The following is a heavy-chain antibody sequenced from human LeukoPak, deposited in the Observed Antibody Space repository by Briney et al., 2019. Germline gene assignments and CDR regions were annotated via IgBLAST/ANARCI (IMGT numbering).Heavy chain of an antibody. V-gene: IGHV3-9*01. CDR1: GFTFDDYA. D-gene: IGHD1-26*01. CDR3: AKDIFGYSGSYYDY. Sequence: GRSLRLSCAASGFTFDDYAMHWVRQAPGKGLEGVSGISWNSGSIGYADSVKGRFTISRDNAKNSLYLQMNSLRAEDTALYYCAKDIFGYSGSYYDYWGQGTLVTVSS. CDR2: ISWNSGSI. J-gene: IGHJ4*02.